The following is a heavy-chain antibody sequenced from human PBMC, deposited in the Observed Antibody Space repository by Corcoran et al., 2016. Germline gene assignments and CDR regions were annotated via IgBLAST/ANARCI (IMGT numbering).Heavy chain of an antibody. CDR3: ARVPNYEDVWGSDLGDYLDY. V-gene: IGHV4-61*01. Sequence: QVQLQESGPGLVKPSETLSLTCTVSGGSVSSGSYYWSWIRQPPGKGLEWIGYIYYSGSTNYNPSLKSRVTISVDTSKNQFSLKLSSVTAADTAVYYWARVPNYEDVWGSDLGDYLDYWGQGTLVTVSS. J-gene: IGHJ4*02. D-gene: IGHD3-16*02. CDR2: IYYSGST. CDR1: GGSVSSGSYY.